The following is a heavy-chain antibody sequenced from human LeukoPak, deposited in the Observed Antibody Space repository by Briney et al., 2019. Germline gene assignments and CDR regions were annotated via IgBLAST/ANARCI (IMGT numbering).Heavy chain of an antibody. CDR1: GFTFSSYS. D-gene: IGHD6-13*01. J-gene: IGHJ4*02. Sequence: GGSLRLSCAASGFTFSSYSVNWVRQAPGKGLEWVSSISSSSSYIYYADSVKGRFTISRDNAKNSLYLQMNSLRAEDTAVYYCARDFKFESYSSSWYPDYWGQGTLVTVSS. V-gene: IGHV3-21*01. CDR2: ISSSSSYI. CDR3: ARDFKFESYSSSWYPDY.